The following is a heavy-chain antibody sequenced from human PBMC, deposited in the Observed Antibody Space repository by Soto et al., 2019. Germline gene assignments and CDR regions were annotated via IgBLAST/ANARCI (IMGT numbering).Heavy chain of an antibody. CDR1: GFAFSSYW. CDR2: INSDGTGI. CDR3: ANLLLDY. V-gene: IGHV3-74*03. D-gene: IGHD3-10*01. Sequence: VHLVESGGDLVQPGGSLRLSCAASGFAFSSYWMHWVRQAPGKGLVWVSRINSDGTGITYADSVKGRFTISRDGAKNTLYLQMNSLRPEDTAVYYCANLLLDYWGQGTLVTVSS. J-gene: IGHJ4*02.